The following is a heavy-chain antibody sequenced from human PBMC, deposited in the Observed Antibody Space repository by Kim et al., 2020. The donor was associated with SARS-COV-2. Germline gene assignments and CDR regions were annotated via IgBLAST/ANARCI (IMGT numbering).Heavy chain of an antibody. V-gene: IGHV4-34*01. CDR3: ARHKAAAAGPTEYYFDY. Sequence: SETLSLTCAVYGGSFSGYYWSWIRQPPGKGLEWIGEINHSESTNYNPSLKSRVTISVDTSKNQFSLKLSSVTAADTAVYYCARHKAAAAGPTEYYFDYWGQGTLVTVSS. D-gene: IGHD6-13*01. J-gene: IGHJ4*02. CDR1: GGSFSGYY. CDR2: INHSEST.